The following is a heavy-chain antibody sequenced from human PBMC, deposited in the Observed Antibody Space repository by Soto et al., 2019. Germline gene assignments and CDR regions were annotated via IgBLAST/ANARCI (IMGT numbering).Heavy chain of an antibody. J-gene: IGHJ4*02. CDR3: TTCNAVVIVTATRFDY. CDR2: IKSKTEGGTT. D-gene: IGHD2-21*02. Sequence: GGSLRLSCAASGFTFSGAWMSWVRQAPGKGLEWVGRIKSKTEGGTTDYAAPVKGRFTISRDDSKNTLYLQMNSLKTEDTAVYYCTTCNAVVIVTATRFDYWGQGTLVTVSS. V-gene: IGHV3-15*01. CDR1: GFTFSGAW.